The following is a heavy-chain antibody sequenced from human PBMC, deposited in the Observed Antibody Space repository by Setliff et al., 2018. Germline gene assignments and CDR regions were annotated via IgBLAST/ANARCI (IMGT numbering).Heavy chain of an antibody. D-gene: IGHD3-10*01. CDR2: IYTRGST. Sequence: SETLSLTCSVSGGSISSYYWSWIRQPPGKGLEWIGYIYTRGSTNYNPSLKSRVTISVDTSKNQFSLKLSSVTAADTAVYYCARHQRAQYYYGSGRSAFDIWGQGTMVTVSS. V-gene: IGHV4-59*08. CDR1: GGSISSYY. J-gene: IGHJ3*02. CDR3: ARHQRAQYYYGSGRSAFDI.